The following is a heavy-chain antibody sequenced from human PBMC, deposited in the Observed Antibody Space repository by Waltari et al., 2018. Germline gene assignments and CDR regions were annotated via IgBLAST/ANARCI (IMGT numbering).Heavy chain of an antibody. D-gene: IGHD4-4*01. CDR3: SKYSSSSGRADWSFDR. V-gene: IGHV3-74*01. J-gene: IGHJ2*01. CDR1: GFILSNYW. CDR2: RCCSGRNA. Sequence: EEQMVESGGGLVQPGGCRRLSLAAFGFILSNYWIHSVRQAPGKALVCGLRRCCSGRNANYADSLRGRFTIPRDNAKNTAYLQMNSLTVEDTAVYYCSKYSSSSGRADWSFDRWGRGSLLTVSS.